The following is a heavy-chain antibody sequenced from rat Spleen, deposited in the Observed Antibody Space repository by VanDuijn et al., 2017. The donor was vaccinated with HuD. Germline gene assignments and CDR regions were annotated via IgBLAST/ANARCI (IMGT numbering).Heavy chain of an antibody. Sequence: EVQLVESGGGLVQTGGSLKLSCVASGFTFKNYGMAWVRQAPAKGLEWVAAISYDGFTTYYRDSVRGRFTISSDNTKTTLYLQMNSLQTEDTAIYYCTREDYGGYFAYWGQGTLVTVSS. V-gene: IGHV5-29*01. CDR3: TREDYGGYFAY. D-gene: IGHD1-11*01. CDR2: ISYDGFTT. CDR1: GFTFKNYG. J-gene: IGHJ3*01.